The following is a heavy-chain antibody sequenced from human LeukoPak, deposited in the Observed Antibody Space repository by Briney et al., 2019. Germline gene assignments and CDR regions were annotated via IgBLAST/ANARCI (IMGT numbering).Heavy chain of an antibody. D-gene: IGHD5-18*01. CDR1: GGSISSYW. V-gene: IGHV4-59*08. Sequence: PSETLSPTCTVSGGSISSYWWSWIRQPPGKGLEWIWYVYYSGSTDYNPSLKSRVTMSVDMSKNQFSLKLNSVTAADTAVYYCARFLYSYHDHWGQGTLVTVSS. CDR3: ARFLYSYHDH. J-gene: IGHJ4*02. CDR2: VYYSGST.